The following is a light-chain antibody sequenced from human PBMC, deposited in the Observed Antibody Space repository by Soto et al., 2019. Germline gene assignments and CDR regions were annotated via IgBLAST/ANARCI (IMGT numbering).Light chain of an antibody. CDR2: GTS. CDR3: QQYVTSPFN. Sequence: EMVLTQSPGTLSLSPGERATLSCRASQSVISSHLGWFQRKVGQPPRLLIYGTSTRATGIPDRFIGSGSGTDFTLTITRLEPEDFAVYYCQQYVTSPFNCGPGTTVDMK. J-gene: IGKJ3*01. CDR1: QSVISSH. V-gene: IGKV3-20*01.